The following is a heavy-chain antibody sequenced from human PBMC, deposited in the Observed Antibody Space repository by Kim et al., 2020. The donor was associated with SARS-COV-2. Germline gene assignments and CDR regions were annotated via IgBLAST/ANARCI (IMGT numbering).Heavy chain of an antibody. Sequence: GGSLRLSCATSGFIFSNYSMNWVRQAPGKGLEWVSSISSSSAYIYYADSVKGRFTISRDNAKNSLYLQMNSLRAEDTAVYYCAKGGTTTNYYYHGMGVWGQGTTVTVSS. CDR3: AKGGTTTNYYYHGMGV. J-gene: IGHJ6*02. V-gene: IGHV3-21*01. CDR2: ISSSSAYI. CDR1: GFIFSNYS. D-gene: IGHD1-26*01.